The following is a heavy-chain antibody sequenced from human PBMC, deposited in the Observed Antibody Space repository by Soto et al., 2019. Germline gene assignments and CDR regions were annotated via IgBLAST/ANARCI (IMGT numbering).Heavy chain of an antibody. D-gene: IGHD1-26*01. CDR2: ISAYNGNT. CDR1: GYTFTSYG. Sequence: ASVKVSCKAPGYTFTSYGISWVRQAPGQGLEWMGWISAYNGNTNYAQKLQGRVTMTTDTSTSTAYMELRSLRSDDTAVYYCARDLSPSGSYFFEAIMTPLDAFDIWGQGTTVTVSS. J-gene: IGHJ3*02. V-gene: IGHV1-18*01. CDR3: ARDLSPSGSYFFEAIMTPLDAFDI.